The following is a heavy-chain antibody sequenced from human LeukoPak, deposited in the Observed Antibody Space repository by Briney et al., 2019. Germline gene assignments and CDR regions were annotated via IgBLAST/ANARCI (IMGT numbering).Heavy chain of an antibody. CDR2: ISYDGSNK. D-gene: IGHD3-10*01. V-gene: IGHV3-30-3*01. CDR1: GFTFSSYA. CDR3: ARDFYGSGSYPAY. J-gene: IGHJ4*02. Sequence: PGRSLRLSCAASGFTFSSYAMHWVRQAPGKGLGWVAVISYDGSNKYYADSVKGRFTISRDNSKNTLYLQMNSLRAEDTAVYYCARDFYGSGSYPAYWGQGTLVTVSS.